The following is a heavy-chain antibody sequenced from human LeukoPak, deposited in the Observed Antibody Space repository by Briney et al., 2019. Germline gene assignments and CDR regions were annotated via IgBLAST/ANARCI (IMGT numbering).Heavy chain of an antibody. Sequence: PGGSLRLSCAASGFTVSSNYMSWVRQAPGKGLEWVSIIDSGGSTFYADSVKGRFTISRDNSKNTLYRQINSLRAEDTAVYYCARGGSYLSAFDIWGQGTMVTVSS. CDR1: GFTVSSNY. V-gene: IGHV3-53*01. CDR3: ARGGSYLSAFDI. D-gene: IGHD1-26*01. CDR2: IDSGGST. J-gene: IGHJ3*02.